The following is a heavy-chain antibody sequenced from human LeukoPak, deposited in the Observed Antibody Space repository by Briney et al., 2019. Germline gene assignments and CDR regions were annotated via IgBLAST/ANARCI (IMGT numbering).Heavy chain of an antibody. CDR3: ATGYVDSGRG. D-gene: IGHD4-17*01. CDR1: GFTFSSSW. Sequence: GCLRLSCAASGFTFSSSWMHWLRQGPGKGLVWVSRINSDVSETNYADSVKGRFTICTDIAKNTLYLQMNSLRAEDTAVYYCATGYVDSGRGWGQGTLVTVSS. J-gene: IGHJ4*02. V-gene: IGHV3-74*01. CDR2: INSDVSET.